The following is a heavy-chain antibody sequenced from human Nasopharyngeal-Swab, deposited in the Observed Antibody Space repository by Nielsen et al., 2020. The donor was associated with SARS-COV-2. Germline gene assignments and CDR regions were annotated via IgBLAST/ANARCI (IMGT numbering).Heavy chain of an antibody. CDR3: ANEPADYYYGMDV. CDR1: GFTFSSYS. J-gene: IGHJ6*02. CDR2: ISSSSSYI. V-gene: IGHV3-21*04. D-gene: IGHD6-13*01. Sequence: GESLKISCAASGFTFSSYSMNWVRQAPGKGLEWVSSISSSSSYIYYADSVKGRFTISRDNSKNTLYLQMNSLRAEDTAVYYCANEPADYYYGMDVWGQGTTVTVSS.